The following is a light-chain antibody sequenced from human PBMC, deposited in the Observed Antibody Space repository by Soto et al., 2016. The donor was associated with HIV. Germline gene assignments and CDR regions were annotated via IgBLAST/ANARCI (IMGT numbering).Light chain of an antibody. CDR3: QVWDSSSDQSYA. CDR1: NIGTKS. CDR2: DNN. V-gene: IGLV3-21*03. Sequence: SYVLTQSPSVSVAPGKTAKITCGGKNIGTKSVHWYQRKPGQAPVMVVYDNNDRPSGIPERISGSNSGNTATLIISRVEAGDEADYFCQVWDSSSDQSYAFGAGTKVTVL. J-gene: IGLJ1*01.